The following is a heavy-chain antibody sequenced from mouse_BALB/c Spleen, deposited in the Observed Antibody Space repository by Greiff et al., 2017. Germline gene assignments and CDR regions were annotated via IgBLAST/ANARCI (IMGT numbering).Heavy chain of an antibody. CDR1: GFSLTSYG. J-gene: IGHJ1*01. CDR3: ARHGVPYWYFDV. V-gene: IGHV2-6-2*01. CDR2: IWSDGST. Sequence: QVQLKESGPDLVAPSQSLSITCTVSGFSLTSYGVHWVRQPPGKGLEWLVVIWSDGSTTYNSALKSRLSISKDNSKSQVFLKMNSLQTDDTAMYYCARHGVPYWYFDVWGAGTTVTVSS.